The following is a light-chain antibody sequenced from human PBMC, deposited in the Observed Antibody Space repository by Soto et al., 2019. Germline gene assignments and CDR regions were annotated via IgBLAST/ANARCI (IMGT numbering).Light chain of an antibody. J-gene: IGKJ1*01. V-gene: IGKV3-20*01. Sequence: EIVLTQSPGTLSLSPGERATLSCRASQSVSSNFLAWNQQKPGQAPRLLMYGASSRATNIPARFSGSGSGTDFTLTISRLEPEDFAVYYCQQYANSPETFGQGTKVDIK. CDR1: QSVSSNF. CDR2: GAS. CDR3: QQYANSPET.